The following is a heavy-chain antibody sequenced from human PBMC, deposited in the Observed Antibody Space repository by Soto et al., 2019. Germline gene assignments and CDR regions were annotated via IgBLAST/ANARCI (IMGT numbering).Heavy chain of an antibody. CDR2: ISSSSYNT. V-gene: IGHV3-11*06. Sequence: GGSLRLSCAASGVTFSDYYMSWIRQAPGKGLDWVSYISSSSYNTKYADSVKGRFTISRDNAKNPLYLQMNSLRAEDTAVYYCARDLYRYSSSYPEDVWGQGTTVTAP. CDR3: ARDLYRYSSSYPEDV. CDR1: GVTFSDYY. J-gene: IGHJ6*02. D-gene: IGHD6-6*01.